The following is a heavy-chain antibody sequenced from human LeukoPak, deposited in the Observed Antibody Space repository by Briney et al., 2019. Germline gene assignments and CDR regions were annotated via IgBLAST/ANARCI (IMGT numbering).Heavy chain of an antibody. J-gene: IGHJ4*02. Sequence: GGSLRLSCAASGFTFSSYGMHWVRQAPGKGLEWVAVIWYDGSNKYYADSVKGRFTISRDNSKNTLYLQMNSLRAEDTAVYYCARGRARAARSTNFDYWGQGTLVTVSS. CDR3: ARGRARAARSTNFDY. D-gene: IGHD2/OR15-2a*01. CDR1: GFTFSSYG. CDR2: IWYDGSNK. V-gene: IGHV3-33*01.